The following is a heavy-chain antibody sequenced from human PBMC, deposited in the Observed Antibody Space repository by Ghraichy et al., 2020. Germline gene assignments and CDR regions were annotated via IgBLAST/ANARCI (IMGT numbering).Heavy chain of an antibody. CDR3: ARGITVSTAYFDY. CDR2: IYYSGST. J-gene: IGHJ4*02. Sequence: SETLSLTCTVSGGSISSSRYYWGWIRQPPGKGLEWIGNIYYSGSTYYNPSLKSRVTISVDTSKNQFSLTLSSVTAADTAVYYCARGITVSTAYFDYWGQGTLVTVSS. V-gene: IGHV4-39*07. D-gene: IGHD3-16*01. CDR1: GGSISSSRYY.